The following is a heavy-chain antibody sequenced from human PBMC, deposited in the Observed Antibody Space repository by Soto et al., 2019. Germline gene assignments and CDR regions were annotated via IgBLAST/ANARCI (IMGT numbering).Heavy chain of an antibody. D-gene: IGHD2-21*01. J-gene: IGHJ4*02. CDR1: GYSFTTYG. Sequence: ASVKVSCKASGYSFTTYGISWVRQAPGQGLEWMGWISAYNGNTNYAQKFKGRVTMTTDTSTSTVYMELRSLTSDDTAVYYCARDVRVGEAVRFVVVIAIFAYWGQANLVTVSS. CDR3: ARDVRVGEAVRFVVVIAIFAY. CDR2: ISAYNGNT. V-gene: IGHV1-18*01.